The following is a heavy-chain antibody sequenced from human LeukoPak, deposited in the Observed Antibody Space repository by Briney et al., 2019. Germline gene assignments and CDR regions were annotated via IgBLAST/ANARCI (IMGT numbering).Heavy chain of an antibody. Sequence: GGSLRLSCAASGFTLSSYAMRWVRQPAGKGLEWVSAIGTAGDTFYPGSVKGRFTISRENAKKSSFLQMNSLRVEDTAVYYCARQSTPHGNFDYWGQGTLVTVSS. CDR1: GFTLSSYA. CDR3: ARQSTPHGNFDY. CDR2: IGTAGDT. D-gene: IGHD1-26*01. V-gene: IGHV3-13*01. J-gene: IGHJ4*02.